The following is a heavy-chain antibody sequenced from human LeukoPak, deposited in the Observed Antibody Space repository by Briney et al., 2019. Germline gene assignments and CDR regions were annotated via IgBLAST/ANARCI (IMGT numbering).Heavy chain of an antibody. J-gene: IGHJ4*02. CDR3: ARRIVATAGSDY. V-gene: IGHV3-21*01. Sequence: PGGSLRLSCAASGFTFSSYSMNWVRQAPGKGLEWVSSISSSSSYIYYADSVKGRLTISRDNAKNSLYLQMNSLRAEDTAVYYCARRIVATAGSDYWGQGTLVTVSS. CDR1: GFTFSSYS. CDR2: ISSSSSYI. D-gene: IGHD5-12*01.